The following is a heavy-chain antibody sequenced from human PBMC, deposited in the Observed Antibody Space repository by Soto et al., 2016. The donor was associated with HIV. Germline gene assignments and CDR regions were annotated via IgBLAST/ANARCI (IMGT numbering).Heavy chain of an antibody. D-gene: IGHD2-2*01. Sequence: QVQLVQSGAEVKKPGASVKVSCKASGYTFTSYDINWVRQATGQGLEWMGWMNPNSGNTGYAQKFQGRVTITRNTSISTAYMELSSLRSEDTAVYYCARDRSIRVVVPAAPDAFDIWGQGTMVTVSS. CDR2: MNPNSGNT. V-gene: IGHV1-8*03. CDR1: GYTFTSYD. CDR3: ARDRSIRVVVPAAPDAFDI. J-gene: IGHJ3*02.